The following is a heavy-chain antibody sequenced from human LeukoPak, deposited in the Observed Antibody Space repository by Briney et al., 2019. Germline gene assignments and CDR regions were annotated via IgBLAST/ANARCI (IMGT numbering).Heavy chain of an antibody. V-gene: IGHV4-59*01. D-gene: IGHD3-22*01. CDR3: ARGGGSGYPFDY. CDR1: GGSISSYY. Sequence: PSETLSLTCTVSGGSISSYYWSWIRQPPGKGLEWIGYIYYSGSTNYNPSLKSQVTISVDTSKNQFSLKLSSVTAADTAVYYCARGGGSGYPFDYWGQGTLVTVSS. J-gene: IGHJ4*02. CDR2: IYYSGST.